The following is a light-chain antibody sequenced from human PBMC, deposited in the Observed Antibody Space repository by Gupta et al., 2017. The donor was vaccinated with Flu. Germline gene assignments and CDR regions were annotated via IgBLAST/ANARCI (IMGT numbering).Light chain of an antibody. J-gene: IGKJ3*01. CDR3: QQDDKWPFT. CDR1: QSVSAY. CDR2: DAS. V-gene: IGKV3-15*01. Sequence: PATLSVSPGEGATLSCRASQSVSAYGAWYRQKPGQAPSLLIYDASTRAPGIPARFSGSGSGTKFTLTISSLQSEDFAIYYCQQDDKWPFTFGPGTKVDLK.